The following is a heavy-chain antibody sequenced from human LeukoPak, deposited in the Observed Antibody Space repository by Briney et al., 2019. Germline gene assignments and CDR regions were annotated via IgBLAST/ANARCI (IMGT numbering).Heavy chain of an antibody. CDR2: IYDSGST. Sequence: SETLSLTCTVSGGSISSGGYYWSWIRQHPGKGLEWIGYIYDSGSTNYNPSLKSRVTISVDTSKNQFSLKLSSVTAADTAVYYCARTEAPYYYNSSGYYPEYFQHWGQGTLVTVSS. V-gene: IGHV4-61*08. J-gene: IGHJ1*01. CDR3: ARTEAPYYYNSSGYYPEYFQH. D-gene: IGHD3-22*01. CDR1: GGSISSGGYY.